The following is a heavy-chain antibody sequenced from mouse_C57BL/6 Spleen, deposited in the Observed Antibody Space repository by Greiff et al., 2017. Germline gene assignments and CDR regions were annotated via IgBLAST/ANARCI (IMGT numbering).Heavy chain of an antibody. Sequence: EVPLQESGAELVRPGASVKLSCTASGFNIKDDYMHWVKQRPEQGLEWIGWIDPENGDTEYASKFQGKATITADTSSNTASLQLSSLTSEDTAVYYCTTGLRQAPADYWGQGTTLTVSS. CDR2: IDPENGDT. J-gene: IGHJ2*01. D-gene: IGHD2-4*01. V-gene: IGHV14-4*01. CDR3: TTGLRQAPADY. CDR1: GFNIKDDY.